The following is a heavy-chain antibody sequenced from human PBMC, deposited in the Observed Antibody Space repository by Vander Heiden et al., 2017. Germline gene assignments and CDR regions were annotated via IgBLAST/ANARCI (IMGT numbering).Heavy chain of an antibody. CDR1: GYTFTVYF. CDR2: INPNSGGK. CDR3: ARVPQTDAFDI. Sequence: QVQLVQSGAEVKKPWASVKVSCKASGYTFTVYFMHWVRQAPGQGLEWMGWINPNSGGKKYAQMFQGRVTMTRDTPISTAYMELSRLRSDDTAVYYCARVPQTDAFDIWGQGTMVSVSS. J-gene: IGHJ3*02. V-gene: IGHV1-2*02.